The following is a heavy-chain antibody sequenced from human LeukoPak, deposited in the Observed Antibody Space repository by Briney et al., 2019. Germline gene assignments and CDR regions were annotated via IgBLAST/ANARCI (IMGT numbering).Heavy chain of an antibody. D-gene: IGHD6-6*01. Sequence: GGSLRLSCAASGFTFSSYGMHWVRQAPGKGLEWVAVISYDGSNKYYADSVKGRFTISRDNSKNTLYLQMSSLRAEDTAVYYCAKDEYSTDAFDIWGQGTMVTVSS. CDR3: AKDEYSTDAFDI. CDR1: GFTFSSYG. CDR2: ISYDGSNK. V-gene: IGHV3-30*18. J-gene: IGHJ3*02.